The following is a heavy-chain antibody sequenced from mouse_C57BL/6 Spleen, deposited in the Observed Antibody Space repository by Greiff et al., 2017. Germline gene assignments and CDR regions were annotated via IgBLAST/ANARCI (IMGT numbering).Heavy chain of an antibody. Sequence: VKLVESGPGLVAPSQSLSITCTVSGFPLTSYGVDWVRQSPGKGLEWLGVIWGVGSTNYNSALKSRLSISKSNYKSQVFLKMNSLQTDYTAFYYYAGNSNFYAMDYWGQGTSVTVSS. CDR3: AGNSNFYAMDY. CDR2: IWGVGST. V-gene: IGHV2-6*01. D-gene: IGHD2-5*01. CDR1: GFPLTSYG. J-gene: IGHJ4*01.